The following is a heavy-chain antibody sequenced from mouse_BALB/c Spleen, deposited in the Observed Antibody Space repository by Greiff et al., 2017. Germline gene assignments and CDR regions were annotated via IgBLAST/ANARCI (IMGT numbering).Heavy chain of an antibody. V-gene: IGHV3-6*02. CDR3: ARDRRDGYYDY. J-gene: IGHJ2*01. D-gene: IGHD2-3*01. Sequence: VQLKESGPGLVKPSQSLSLTCSVTGYSITSGYYWNWIRQFPGNKLEWMGYISYDGSNNYNPSLKNRISITRDTSKNQFFLKLNSVTTEDTATYYCARDRRDGYYDYWGQGTTLTVSS. CDR1: GYSITSGYY. CDR2: ISYDGSN.